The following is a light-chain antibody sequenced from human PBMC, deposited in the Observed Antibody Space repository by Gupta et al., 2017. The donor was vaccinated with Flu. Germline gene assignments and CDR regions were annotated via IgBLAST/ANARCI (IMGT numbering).Light chain of an antibody. CDR3: ASCDDSRSGWV. CDR1: SSSVVGNY. V-gene: IGLV1-47*02. CDR2: INN. J-gene: IGLJ3*02. Sequence: RSTITSCRGSSSVVGNYIYGDRQHPETAPNLLIYINNERPPRVPDRFSVSKSESAATLAMSMLQAEDEADFYCASCDDSRSGWVFGGGTKLTVL.